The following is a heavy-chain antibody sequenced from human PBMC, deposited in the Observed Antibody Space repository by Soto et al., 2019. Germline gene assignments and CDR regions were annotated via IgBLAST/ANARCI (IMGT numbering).Heavy chain of an antibody. CDR1: GFSVTTNGVG. CDR2: IYWDDDK. CDR3: AHMECYGGDCIIDF. V-gene: IGHV2-5*02. J-gene: IGHJ4*02. D-gene: IGHD2-21*02. Sequence: QITLKESGPTLVRPTQTLTLTCTVSGFSVTTNGVGVAWIRQSPGKALEWLALIYWDDDKRFSPSLQSRLSITKDTSKNQVVLTMTNVDPMDTGTYFCAHMECYGGDCIIDFCGQGTLVTVSS.